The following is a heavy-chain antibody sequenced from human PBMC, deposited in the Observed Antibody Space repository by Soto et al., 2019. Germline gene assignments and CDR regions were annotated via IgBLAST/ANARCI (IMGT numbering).Heavy chain of an antibody. CDR3: ARAVAVPADFDY. CDR2: INAGNGNT. J-gene: IGHJ4*02. CDR1: GYTFTGYA. D-gene: IGHD6-19*01. Sequence: QVQLVQSGAEEKKPGASVKVSCKASGYTFTGYAMHWVRQAPGQRLAWMGWINAGNGNTKYSQKFQARVTITRDTSASTAYMELRSLRSEDTAVYYCARAVAVPADFDYWGQGTLVTVSS. V-gene: IGHV1-3*05.